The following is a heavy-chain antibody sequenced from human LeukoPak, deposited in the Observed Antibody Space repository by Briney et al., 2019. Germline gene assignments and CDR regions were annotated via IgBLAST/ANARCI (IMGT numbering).Heavy chain of an antibody. CDR2: IGSSSSTI. V-gene: IGHV3-48*01. Sequence: GGSLRLSCAASGFTFSSYSMNWVRQAPGKGLEWVSYIGSSSSTIYYADSVKGRFTISRDNAKNSLYLQMNSLRAEDTAVYYCARRIQGMAPYYFDYWGQGTLVTVSS. J-gene: IGHJ4*02. CDR3: ARRIQGMAPYYFDY. CDR1: GFTFSSYS. D-gene: IGHD5-24*01.